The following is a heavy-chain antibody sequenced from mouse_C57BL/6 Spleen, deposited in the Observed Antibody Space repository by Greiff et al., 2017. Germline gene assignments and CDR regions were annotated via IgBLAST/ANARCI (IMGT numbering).Heavy chain of an antibody. CDR3: ARGRDDGYAWFAY. Sequence: VQLQQSGPELVKPGASVKISCKASGYAFSSSWMNWVKQRPGKGLEWIGRIYPGDGDTNYNGKFKGKATLTADKSSSTAYMQLSSLPSEDSAVYFCARGRDDGYAWFAYWGQGTLVTVSA. CDR2: IYPGDGDT. V-gene: IGHV1-82*01. CDR1: GYAFSSSW. D-gene: IGHD2-3*01. J-gene: IGHJ3*01.